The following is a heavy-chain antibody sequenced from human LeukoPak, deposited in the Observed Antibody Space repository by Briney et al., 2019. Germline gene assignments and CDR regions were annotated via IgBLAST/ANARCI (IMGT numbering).Heavy chain of an antibody. CDR3: AKDSDELIAAAYNWFDP. J-gene: IGHJ5*02. Sequence: GGSLRLSCAASGFTFSSYGMHWVRQAPGKGLEWVAVISYDGSNKYYADSVKGRFTISGDNSKNTLYLQMNSLRAEDTAVYYCAKDSDELIAAAYNWFDPWGQGTLVTVSS. CDR1: GFTFSSYG. V-gene: IGHV3-30*18. D-gene: IGHD6-13*01. CDR2: ISYDGSNK.